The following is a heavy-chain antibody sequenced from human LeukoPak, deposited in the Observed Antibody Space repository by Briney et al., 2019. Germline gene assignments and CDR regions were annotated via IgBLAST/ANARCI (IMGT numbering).Heavy chain of an antibody. J-gene: IGHJ6*03. CDR1: GFTFSSYW. Sequence: GGSLRLSCAASGFTFSSYWMSWVRQAPGKGLEWVANIKQDGSEKYYVDSVKGRFTISRDNAKNSLYLQMNSLRAEDTAVYYCARERLLWFGEVYYYYYYMDVWGKGTTVTISS. CDR2: IKQDGSEK. CDR3: ARERLLWFGEVYYYYYYMDV. V-gene: IGHV3-7*01. D-gene: IGHD3-10*01.